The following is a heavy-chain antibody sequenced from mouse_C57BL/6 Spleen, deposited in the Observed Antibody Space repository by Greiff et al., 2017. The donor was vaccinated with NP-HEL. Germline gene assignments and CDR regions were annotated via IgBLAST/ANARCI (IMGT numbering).Heavy chain of an antibody. CDR2: IDPGTGGT. D-gene: IGHD1-1*01. CDR1: GYTFTDYE. J-gene: IGHJ2*01. Sequence: VQLQQSGAELVRPGASVTLSCKASGYTFTDYEMHWVKQTPVHGLEWIGAIDPGTGGTAYNQKFKGKAILTADKSSSTAYMELRSLTSEDSAVYYCTEGDYGSFDYWGQGTTLTVSS. V-gene: IGHV1-15*01. CDR3: TEGDYGSFDY.